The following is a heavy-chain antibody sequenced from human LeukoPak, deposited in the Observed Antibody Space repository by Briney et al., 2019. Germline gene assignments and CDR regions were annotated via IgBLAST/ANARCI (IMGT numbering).Heavy chain of an antibody. CDR3: ARMVGSIAVAGRAFDY. V-gene: IGHV5-51*01. CDR2: IYPGDSDT. J-gene: IGHJ4*02. D-gene: IGHD6-19*01. Sequence: GESLKISCKGSGYSFTSYWIGWVRQMPGKGLEWMGIIYPGDSDTRYSPSSQGQVTISADKSISTAYLQWSSLKASDTAMYYCARMVGSIAVAGRAFDYWGQGTLVTVSS. CDR1: GYSFTSYW.